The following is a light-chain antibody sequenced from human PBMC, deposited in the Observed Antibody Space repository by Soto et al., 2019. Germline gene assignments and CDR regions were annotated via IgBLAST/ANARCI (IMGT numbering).Light chain of an antibody. CDR2: VGTGGVVV. CDR1: SGYSNYK. CDR3: GADNGSGSSFVYVV. V-gene: IGLV9-49*01. Sequence: QLVLTQPPSASASLGASVTLTCTLSSGYSNYKVDWYQQRPGKGPRFVMRVGTGGVVVSKGDGIPDRFSVLGSGLNRYLTIKKIQEEDESDYHCGADNGSGSSFVYVVFGGGTKLTVL. J-gene: IGLJ2*01.